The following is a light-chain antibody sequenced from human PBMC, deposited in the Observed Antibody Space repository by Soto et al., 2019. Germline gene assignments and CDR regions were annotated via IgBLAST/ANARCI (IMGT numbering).Light chain of an antibody. CDR2: EGT. Sequence: QSALTQPASVSGSPGQSITISCTGTSSDVGSYNFVSWFQQHPGKVPKLIIYEGTERPSGVSNRFSASKSGNTASLTISGLQPGDEADYYCCSYAGPSTIFGGGTKLTVL. V-gene: IGLV2-23*01. J-gene: IGLJ2*01. CDR1: SSDVGSYNF. CDR3: CSYAGPSTI.